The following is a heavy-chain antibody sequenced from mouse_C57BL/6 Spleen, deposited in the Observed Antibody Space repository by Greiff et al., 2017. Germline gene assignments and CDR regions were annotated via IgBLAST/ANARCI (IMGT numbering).Heavy chain of an antibody. CDR1: GYTFTSYW. CDR3: ARSGITTVVEGYYAMDY. J-gene: IGHJ4*01. Sequence: QVQLQQSGAELAKPGASVKLSCKASGYTFTSYWLHWVKQRPGQGLEWIGYINPSSGYTKYNQKFNDKATLTADKSSSTAYMQLDSLTYEDSAVYYCARSGITTVVEGYYAMDYWGQGTSVTVSS. V-gene: IGHV1-7*01. D-gene: IGHD1-1*01. CDR2: INPSSGYT.